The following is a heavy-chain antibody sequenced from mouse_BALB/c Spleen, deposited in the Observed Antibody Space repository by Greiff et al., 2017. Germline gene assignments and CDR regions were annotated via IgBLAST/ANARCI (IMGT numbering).Heavy chain of an antibody. D-gene: IGHD1-1*01. Sequence: EVQLVESGGGLVQPGGSRKLSCAASGFTFSSFGMHWVRQAPEKGLEWVAYISSGSSTIYYADTVKGRFTISRDNPKNTLFLQMTSLRSEDTAMYYCARSPNMGRGAMDYWGQGTSVTVSS. V-gene: IGHV5-17*02. CDR3: ARSPNMGRGAMDY. J-gene: IGHJ4*01. CDR1: GFTFSSFG. CDR2: ISSGSSTI.